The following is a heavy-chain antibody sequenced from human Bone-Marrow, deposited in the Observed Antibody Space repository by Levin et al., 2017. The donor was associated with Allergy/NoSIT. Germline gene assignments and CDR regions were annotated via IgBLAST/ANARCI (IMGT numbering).Heavy chain of an antibody. J-gene: IGHJ4*02. CDR2: ISYDGRNT. CDR1: GFTFSDYG. CDR3: AKDGITARELDY. V-gene: IGHV3-30*18. D-gene: IGHD5-18*01. Sequence: GGSLRLSCAASGFTFSDYGMHWVRQAPGQGLEWVVVISYDGRNTYYADSVKGRFLISRDSSKNTVYLQMDSLRAEDTAVYYCAKDGITARELDYWGQGTLVTVSS.